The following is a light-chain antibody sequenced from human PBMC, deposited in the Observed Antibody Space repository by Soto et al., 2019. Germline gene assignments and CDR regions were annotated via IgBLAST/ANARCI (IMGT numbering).Light chain of an antibody. CDR3: LQYGSSPYT. V-gene: IGKV3-20*01. J-gene: IGKJ2*01. CDR2: GAS. Sequence: EIVLTQSPGILSLSPGERATLSCRASQSVSRYLIWFQQKPGQAPRLLIYGASSRATGIPDRFSGSGSGTDLTLTIGRLELEDFAVFYCLQYGSSPYTFGQGTKLEIK. CDR1: QSVSRY.